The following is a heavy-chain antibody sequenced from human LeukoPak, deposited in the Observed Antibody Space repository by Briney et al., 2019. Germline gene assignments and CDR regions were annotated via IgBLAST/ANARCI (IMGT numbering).Heavy chain of an antibody. D-gene: IGHD6-19*01. CDR3: ARRQNDGRGWYGLDY. CDR2: ISSSSSYI. Sequence: GGSLRLSCAASGFTFSSYSMNWVRQAPGKGLEWVSSISSSSSYIYYADSVKGRFTISRDNAKNSLYLQMNSLRAEDTAVYYCARRQNDGRGWYGLDYWGQGTLVTVSS. J-gene: IGHJ4*02. CDR1: GFTFSSYS. V-gene: IGHV3-21*01.